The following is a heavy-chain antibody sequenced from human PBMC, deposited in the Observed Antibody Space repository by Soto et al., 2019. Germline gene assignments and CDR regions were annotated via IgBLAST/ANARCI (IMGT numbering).Heavy chain of an antibody. CDR3: ATLGRADYPPLAA. J-gene: IGHJ5*02. CDR1: GFLFSTST. D-gene: IGHD4-17*01. CDR2: ISSRGTDI. Sequence: QARLVQSGGGLVQSGRSLTLSCEASGFLFSTSTLNWVRRAPGKGLEWVAAISSRGTDIYYADSVKGRFTISRDNSKNTLYLLLDRVKSDDTAVYFCATLGRADYPPLAAWGQGTMVTVSS. V-gene: IGHV3-30*14.